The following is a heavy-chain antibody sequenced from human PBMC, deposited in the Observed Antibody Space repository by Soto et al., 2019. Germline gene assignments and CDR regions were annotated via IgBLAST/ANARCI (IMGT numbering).Heavy chain of an antibody. J-gene: IGHJ6*02. D-gene: IGHD2-2*01. CDR2: IWYDGSNK. Sequence: GGSLRLSCAASGFTFSSYGMHWVRQAPGKGLEWVAVIWYDGSNKYYADSVKGRFNISRDNSKNTLYMQMHSLGAEDTAVYYCAREGKSGTSWSNYYYYGMDVWGQGTTVTVSS. V-gene: IGHV3-33*01. CDR1: GFTFSSYG. CDR3: AREGKSGTSWSNYYYYGMDV.